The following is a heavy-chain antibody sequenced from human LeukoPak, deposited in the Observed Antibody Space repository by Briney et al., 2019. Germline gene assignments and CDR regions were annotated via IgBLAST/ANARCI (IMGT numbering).Heavy chain of an antibody. Sequence: ASVKVSCKASEYTFTGHYIHLVRQAPGQGPEWMGWINPNSGGTNYAQKFQGRVTMTRDTSISTAYMELSRLRSDDTAVYYCARVRGSYYSWGQGTLVTVSS. V-gene: IGHV1-2*02. CDR3: ARVRGSYYS. D-gene: IGHD1-26*01. CDR1: EYTFTGHY. CDR2: INPNSGGT. J-gene: IGHJ5*02.